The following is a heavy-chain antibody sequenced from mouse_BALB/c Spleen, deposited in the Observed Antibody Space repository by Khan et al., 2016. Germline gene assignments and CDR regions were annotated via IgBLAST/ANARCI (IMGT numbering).Heavy chain of an antibody. D-gene: IGHD1-1*01. J-gene: IGHJ3*01. CDR1: GYTFTNYG. CDR2: IYPKNGET. CDR3: ADYYYASTFFAY. Sequence: QIQLVQSGPELKKPGATVKMSCKASGYTFTNYGMNWVKQATGKGLKWMGWIYPKNGETIYGEEFKGRFAFSLEKSASTAYLQINSLENEDTATYVCADYYYASTFFAYWGQGTLVTVSA. V-gene: IGHV9-3*02.